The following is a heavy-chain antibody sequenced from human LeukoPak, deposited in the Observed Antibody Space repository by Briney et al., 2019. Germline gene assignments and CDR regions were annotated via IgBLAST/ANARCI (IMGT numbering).Heavy chain of an antibody. CDR3: AKGSYYDSSGSFYFDY. J-gene: IGHJ4*02. D-gene: IGHD3-22*01. Sequence: PGGSLRLSCAASGFTFSSYAMHWVRQAPGKGLEWVALISYHASNKYYAASVKGRFTISRDNSKNTLYVQVNSLGTEDTAAYYCAKGSYYDSSGSFYFDYWGQGTLVTVSS. CDR2: ISYHASNK. V-gene: IGHV3-30-3*01. CDR1: GFTFSSYA.